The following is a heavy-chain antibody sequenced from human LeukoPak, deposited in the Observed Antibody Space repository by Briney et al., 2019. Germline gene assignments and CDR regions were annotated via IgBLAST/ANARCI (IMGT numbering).Heavy chain of an antibody. J-gene: IGHJ4*02. V-gene: IGHV5-10-1*01. CDR3: ASEQTYYDILTGYYIGY. Sequence: PGESLKISCKGSGYSFTSYWISWVRQMPGKGLEWMGRIDPSGSYTNYSPSFQGHVTISADKSISTAYLQWSSLKASDTAMYYCASEQTYYDILTGYYIGYWGQGTLVTVSS. D-gene: IGHD3-9*01. CDR1: GYSFTSYW. CDR2: IDPSGSYT.